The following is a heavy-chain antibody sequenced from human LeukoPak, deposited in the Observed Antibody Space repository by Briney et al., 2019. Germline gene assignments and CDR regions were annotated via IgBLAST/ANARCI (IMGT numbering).Heavy chain of an antibody. CDR1: GFTFSSYE. CDR3: ARVVTTVTTYGLGAFDI. CDR2: ISSSGSTI. Sequence: GGSLRLSCAASGFTFSSYEMNWVRQAPGKGLEWVSYISSSGSTIYYADSVKGRFTISRDNAKNSLYLQMNSLRAEDTAVYYCARVVTTVTTYGLGAFDIWGQGTMVTVSS. J-gene: IGHJ3*02. D-gene: IGHD4-17*01. V-gene: IGHV3-48*03.